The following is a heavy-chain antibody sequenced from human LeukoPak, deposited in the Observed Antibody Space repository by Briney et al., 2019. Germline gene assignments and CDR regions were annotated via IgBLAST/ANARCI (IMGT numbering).Heavy chain of an antibody. D-gene: IGHD7-27*01. Sequence: AISYDGSNKYYADSVKGRLTISRDNSKNTLYLQMNSLRAEDTAVYYCARAKVLGDAFDIWGQGAMVTVSS. CDR3: ARAKVLGDAFDI. V-gene: IGHV3-30*01. CDR2: ISYDGSNK. J-gene: IGHJ3*02.